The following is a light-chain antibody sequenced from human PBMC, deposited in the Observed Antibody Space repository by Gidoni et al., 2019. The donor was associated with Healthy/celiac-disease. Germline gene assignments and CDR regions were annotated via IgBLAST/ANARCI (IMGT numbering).Light chain of an antibody. Sequence: DIVMTQSPLSLPVTPGEPASISGRSSQSLLHSNGYNYLDWYLQKPGQSPQLLIYLGSNRASGVPDRFSGSGSGTDFTLKISRVEAEDFGVYYCMQALQTPRTFGQGTKVEIK. V-gene: IGKV2-28*01. J-gene: IGKJ1*01. CDR3: MQALQTPRT. CDR2: LGS. CDR1: QSLLHSNGYNY.